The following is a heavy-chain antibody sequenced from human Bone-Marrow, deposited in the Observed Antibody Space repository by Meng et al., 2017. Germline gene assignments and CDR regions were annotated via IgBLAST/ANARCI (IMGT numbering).Heavy chain of an antibody. Sequence: ASVKVSCKASSYTFTSYGISWLRQAPGQGPEWMGWISGYNGNTKYAQMLQGRVTMTTDTSTNTAYMELRNLRSDDTAVYYCARDGNGRDTWSWFDPWGQGSLVTVSS. V-gene: IGHV1-18*01. CDR3: ARDGNGRDTWSWFDP. CDR2: ISGYNGNT. J-gene: IGHJ5*02. D-gene: IGHD2-8*01. CDR1: SYTFTSYG.